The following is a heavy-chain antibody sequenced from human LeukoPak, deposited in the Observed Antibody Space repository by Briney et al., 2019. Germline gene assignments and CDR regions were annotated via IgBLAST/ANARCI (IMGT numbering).Heavy chain of an antibody. V-gene: IGHV1-46*01. CDR1: GYTFTIYY. D-gene: IGHD5-12*01. CDR3: ARTSATIARTKMFDP. CDR2: INPSGGST. J-gene: IGHJ5*02. Sequence: ASVKVSCKASGYTFTIYYIHWVRQAPGQGLEWMGLINPSGGSTNYAQKFQGRVTMTRDTSTSTVYMELSRLRSDDTAVYYCARTSATIARTKMFDPWGQGTLATVSS.